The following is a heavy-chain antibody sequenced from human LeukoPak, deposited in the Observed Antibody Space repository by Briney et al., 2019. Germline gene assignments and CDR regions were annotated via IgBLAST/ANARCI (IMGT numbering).Heavy chain of an antibody. CDR3: AKDGSESLLWFGETISVPPL. V-gene: IGHV3-23*01. CDR1: GFTFSSYT. J-gene: IGHJ6*04. CDR2: ISGSGDNT. D-gene: IGHD3-10*01. Sequence: PGGSLRLSCAASGFTFSSYTMNWVRQAPGKGLEWVSGISGSGDNTYYADSVKGRFTISRDNSKNTLYLQMNSLRAEDTAVYCCAKDGSESLLWFGETISVPPLWGKGTTVTISS.